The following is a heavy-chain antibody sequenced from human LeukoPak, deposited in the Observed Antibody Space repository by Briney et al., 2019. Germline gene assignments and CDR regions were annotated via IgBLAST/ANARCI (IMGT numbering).Heavy chain of an antibody. V-gene: IGHV4-59*01. J-gene: IGHJ4*02. D-gene: IGHD2/OR15-2a*01. CDR2: IYYSGST. Sequence: SETLSLTCTVSGGSISSYYWSWIRQPPGKGLEWIGYIYYSGSTKYNPSLKSRVTISVDASKTQFSLKLNSVTAADTAVYYCARVSRDLYYFPDCGQATLVTVSS. CDR1: GGSISSYY. CDR3: ARVSRDLYYFPD.